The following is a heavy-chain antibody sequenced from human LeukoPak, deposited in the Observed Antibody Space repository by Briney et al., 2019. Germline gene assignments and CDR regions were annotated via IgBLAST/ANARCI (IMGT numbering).Heavy chain of an antibody. D-gene: IGHD5-18*01. J-gene: IGHJ4*02. Sequence: ASVKVSCKASGYTFTGYYMHWVRQAPGQGLEWMGWINRNSGGTNYAQKFQGWVTMTRDTSISTAYMELSRLRSDDTAVYYCARAGGGYSYGAIDYWGQGTLVTVSS. CDR3: ARAGGGYSYGAIDY. CDR2: INRNSGGT. CDR1: GYTFTGYY. V-gene: IGHV1-2*04.